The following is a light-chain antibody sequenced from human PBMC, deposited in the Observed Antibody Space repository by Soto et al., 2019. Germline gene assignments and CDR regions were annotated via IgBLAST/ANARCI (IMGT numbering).Light chain of an antibody. Sequence: QSVLTQPASVSGSPGQSITIFCTGSSSDVGAYRYVSWFQQHPGRAPKLIIYEVSNRPSGVSDRFSGSKSGNTASLTISGLKAEDEADYHCSSYTTTTAWVFGGGTKVTVL. CDR3: SSYTTTTAWV. V-gene: IGLV2-14*01. J-gene: IGLJ3*02. CDR2: EVS. CDR1: SSDVGAYRY.